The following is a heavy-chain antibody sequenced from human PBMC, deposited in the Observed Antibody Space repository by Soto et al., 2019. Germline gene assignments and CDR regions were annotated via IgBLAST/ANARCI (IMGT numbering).Heavy chain of an antibody. CDR3: ARAASTYFDLLSAFHP. CDR1: GGPLSSGSYY. J-gene: IGHJ5*02. D-gene: IGHD3-9*01. CDR2: IYYSGTT. V-gene: IGHV4-61*01. Sequence: QVLLQESGPGLVKPSETLSLTCTVSGGPLSSGSYYWSWIRQSPGQGLDWIGYIYYSGTTKYNPSLKSRVSISVDTSKNQFSLRLTSLRAADTAVYYCARAASTYFDLLSAFHPWGQGSLVTGSS.